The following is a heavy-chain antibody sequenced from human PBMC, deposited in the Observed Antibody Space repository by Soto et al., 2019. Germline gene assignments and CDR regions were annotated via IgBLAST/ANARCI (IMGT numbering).Heavy chain of an antibody. CDR2: ISWNSGSI. J-gene: IGHJ4*02. Sequence: EVQLVESGGGLVQPGRSLRLSCAASGFTFDDYAMHWVRQAPGKGLEWVSGISWNSGSIGYADSVKGRFTISRDNAKNSLYLQMNSLRAEDTALYYCAKGHTVCSGGSYYSPYFDYWGQGTLVTVSS. CDR1: GFTFDDYA. CDR3: AKGHTVCSGGSYYSPYFDY. D-gene: IGHD2-15*01. V-gene: IGHV3-9*01.